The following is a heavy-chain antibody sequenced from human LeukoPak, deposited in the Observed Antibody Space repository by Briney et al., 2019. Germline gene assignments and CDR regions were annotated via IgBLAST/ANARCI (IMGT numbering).Heavy chain of an antibody. CDR2: IYPGDSDT. V-gene: IGHV5-51*01. J-gene: IGHJ4*02. Sequence: GEPLKISCKGSGYSFTSYWIGWVRQMPGKGLEWMGIIYPGDSDTRYSPSFQGQVTISADKSISTAYLQWSSLKASDTAMYYCARYPNPYSSSWSLDYWGQGTLVTVSS. D-gene: IGHD6-13*01. CDR1: GYSFTSYW. CDR3: ARYPNPYSSSWSLDY.